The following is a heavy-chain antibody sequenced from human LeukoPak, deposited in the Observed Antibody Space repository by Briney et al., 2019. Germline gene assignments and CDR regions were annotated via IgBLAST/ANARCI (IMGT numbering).Heavy chain of an antibody. V-gene: IGHV4-59*01. J-gene: IGHJ4*02. D-gene: IGHD6-19*01. CDR3: ARSERYNSGWYFYFDY. Sequence: SETLSPTCTVSVGSISTYYWSWIRQPPGKGLEWNGYIYYSGSTNYNPSLKSRVTISVDTSKNQFSLNLSSVTAADTAVYYCARSERYNSGWYFYFDYWGQGTLVTVSS. CDR1: VGSISTYY. CDR2: IYYSGST.